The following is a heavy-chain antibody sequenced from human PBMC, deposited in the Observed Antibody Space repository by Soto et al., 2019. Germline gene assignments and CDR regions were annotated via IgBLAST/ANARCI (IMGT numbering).Heavy chain of an antibody. CDR3: ARGGYGSGSRGLDP. D-gene: IGHD3-10*01. Sequence: QVQLVQSGAEVKKPGSSVKVSCKASGGTFSSYAISWVRQAPGQGLEWMGGIIPSFGTANYAQKFQSRLTIPADQSTSPAYMALSSVRSEDTAVDYCARGGYGSGSRGLDPWGQGTLVTVSS. CDR2: IIPSFGTA. J-gene: IGHJ5*02. CDR1: GGTFSSYA. V-gene: IGHV1-69*12.